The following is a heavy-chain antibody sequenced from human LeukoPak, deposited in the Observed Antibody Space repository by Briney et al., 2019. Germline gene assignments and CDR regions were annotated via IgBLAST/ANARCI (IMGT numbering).Heavy chain of an antibody. Sequence: ASVKVSCKASGGTFSSYAISWVRQAPGQGLEWMGRIIPILGIANYAQKFQGRVTITADKSTSTAYMELSSLRSEDTAVYYCAGDHITMVRGVIISNWFDPWGQGTLVTVSS. V-gene: IGHV1-69*04. CDR2: IIPILGIA. CDR3: AGDHITMVRGVIISNWFDP. J-gene: IGHJ5*02. CDR1: GGTFSSYA. D-gene: IGHD3-10*01.